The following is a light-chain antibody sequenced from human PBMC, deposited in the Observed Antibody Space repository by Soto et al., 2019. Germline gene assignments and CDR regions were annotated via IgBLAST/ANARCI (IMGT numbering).Light chain of an antibody. CDR3: GTWDSSLSAGYYV. J-gene: IGLJ1*01. Sequence: QSVLTQPPSVSAAPGQKVTISCSGSSSNIGNNYVSWYQQLPGTAPKLLIYENNKRPSGIPDRFSGSKSGTSATLGITGLQTGDEDDYDCGTWDSSLSAGYYVFGTGTKVTVL. V-gene: IGLV1-51*02. CDR1: SSNIGNNY. CDR2: ENN.